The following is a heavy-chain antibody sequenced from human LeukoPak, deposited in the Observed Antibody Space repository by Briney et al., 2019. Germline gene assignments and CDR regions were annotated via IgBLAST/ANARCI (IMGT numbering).Heavy chain of an antibody. V-gene: IGHV1-2*02. CDR3: ARRGTHNVAGGEGSYYFDY. D-gene: IGHD2-21*01. J-gene: IGHJ4*02. CDR1: GNTFVAYH. Sequence: ASVKVSCKTSGNTFVAYHIHWVRQGPGQGLEWMGWINPKSGVTSYAQTFQGRVTMTRDTSISTAYMELAGLTSDDTGVYFCARRGTHNVAGGEGSYYFDYWGQGTLVTVSS. CDR2: INPKSGVT.